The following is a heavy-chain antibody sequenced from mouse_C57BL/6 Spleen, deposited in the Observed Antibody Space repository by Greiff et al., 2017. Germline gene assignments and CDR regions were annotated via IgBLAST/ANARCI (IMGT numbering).Heavy chain of an antibody. V-gene: IGHV5-4*01. D-gene: IGHD1-1*01. CDR1: GFTFSSYA. J-gene: IGHJ4*01. CDR3: AREGDGSRDYYAMDY. Sequence: EVQGVESGGGLVKPGGSLKLSCAASGFTFSSYAMSWVRQTPEKRLEWVATISDGGSYTYYPDNVKGRFTISRDNAKNNLYLQMSHLKSEDTAMYYCAREGDGSRDYYAMDYWGQGTSVTVSS. CDR2: ISDGGSYT.